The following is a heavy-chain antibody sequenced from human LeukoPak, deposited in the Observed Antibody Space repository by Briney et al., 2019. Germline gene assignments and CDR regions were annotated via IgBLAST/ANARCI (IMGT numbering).Heavy chain of an antibody. D-gene: IGHD1-26*01. Sequence: SETLSLTCAVYGGSFSGYYWSWIRQPPGKGLEWIGEINHSGSTNYNPSLKSRVTISVDTSKNQFSLKLSSVTAADTAVYHCARGLVGATRGFFDYWGQGTLVTVSS. V-gene: IGHV4-34*01. CDR3: ARGLVGATRGFFDY. CDR1: GGSFSGYY. J-gene: IGHJ4*02. CDR2: INHSGST.